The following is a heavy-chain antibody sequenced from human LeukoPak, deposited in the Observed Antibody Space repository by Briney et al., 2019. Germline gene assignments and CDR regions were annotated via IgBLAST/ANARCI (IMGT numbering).Heavy chain of an antibody. D-gene: IGHD3-16*02. J-gene: IGHJ5*02. V-gene: IGHV1-2*02. CDR3: ARDLSYVWGSYRYSTRFDP. Sequence: ASVKVSCKASGYTFTGYYMHWVRQAPGQGVEWMGWINPNSGGTNYAQKFQGRVTMTRDTSISTAYMELSRLRADDTAVYSCARDLSYVWGSYRYSTRFDPWGQGTLVTVSS. CDR2: INPNSGGT. CDR1: GYTFTGYY.